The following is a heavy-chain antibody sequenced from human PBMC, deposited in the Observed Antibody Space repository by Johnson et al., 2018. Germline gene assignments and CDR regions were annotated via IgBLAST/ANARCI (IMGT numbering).Heavy chain of an antibody. V-gene: IGHV3-11*04. D-gene: IGHD3-22*01. CDR3: ARAYYYDSSPFQH. J-gene: IGHJ1*01. Sequence: QVQLVESGGGVVQPGRSLRLSCAASGFTFSDYYMSWIRQAPGKGLEWVSYISSSGSTIYYADSVKGRFTISRDNAKNSLYLQMNSLRAEDTAVYYCARAYYYDSSPFQHWGQGTLVTVSS. CDR2: ISSSGSTI. CDR1: GFTFSDYY.